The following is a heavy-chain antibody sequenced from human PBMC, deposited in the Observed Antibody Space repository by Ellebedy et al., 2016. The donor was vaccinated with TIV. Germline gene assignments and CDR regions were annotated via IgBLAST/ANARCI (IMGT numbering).Heavy chain of an antibody. CDR3: ARGYLNCSGTYPFNFDY. D-gene: IGHD3-10*02. J-gene: IGHJ4*02. CDR1: GYTFTRYY. Sequence: AASVKVSCKASGYTFTRYYMHWVRQAPGQGLEWMGIVNPSGGSTSYAQKLQGRVTMTRDTSTSTVYMELSSLRSEDTAVYYCARGYLNCSGTYPFNFDYWGQGTPVTVSS. V-gene: IGHV1-46*04. CDR2: VNPSGGST.